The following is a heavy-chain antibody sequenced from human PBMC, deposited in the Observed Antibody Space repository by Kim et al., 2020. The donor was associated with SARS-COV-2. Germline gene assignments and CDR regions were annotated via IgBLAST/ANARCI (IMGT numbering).Heavy chain of an antibody. V-gene: IGHV3-53*01. CDR2: IYSGGST. CDR1: GLTVSRNY. CDR3: ARVVRNFYDGSGYTWDGFDV. J-gene: IGHJ3*01. Sequence: GGSLRLSCAASGLTVSRNYMTWVRQAPGKGLEWVSVIYSGGSTYYADSVKGRFTISRDNSKNTVYLQVNSLRAEDTAVYYCARVVRNFYDGSGYTWDGFDVWGQGTLVTVSS. D-gene: IGHD3-22*01.